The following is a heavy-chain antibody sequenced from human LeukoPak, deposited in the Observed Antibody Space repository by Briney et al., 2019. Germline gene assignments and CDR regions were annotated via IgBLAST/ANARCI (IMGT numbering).Heavy chain of an antibody. V-gene: IGHV3-23*01. CDR1: GFTFSSYA. CDR2: ISGSGGST. J-gene: IGHJ4*02. Sequence: GGSLRLSCEASGFTFSSYAMSWVRQAPGKGREWVSAISGSGGSTYYADSVKGRFTISRDNSKNTLYLQMNSLRAEDTAVYYCAKDAGDYYGSGSRVYWGQGALVTVSS. D-gene: IGHD3-10*01. CDR3: AKDAGDYYGSGSRVY.